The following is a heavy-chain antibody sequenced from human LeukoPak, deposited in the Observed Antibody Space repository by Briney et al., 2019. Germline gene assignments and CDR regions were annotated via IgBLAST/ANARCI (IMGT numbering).Heavy chain of an antibody. V-gene: IGHV1-2*02. Sequence: ASVKVSCKASGYTFTGYHMHWVRQAPGQGLEWMGWINPNSGGTNYAQKFQGRVTMTRDTSISTAYMELSRLRSDDTAVYYCARVPRRVLAGDYYFDYWGQGTLVTVSS. D-gene: IGHD4/OR15-4a*01. J-gene: IGHJ4*02. CDR2: INPNSGGT. CDR3: ARVPRRVLAGDYYFDY. CDR1: GYTFTGYH.